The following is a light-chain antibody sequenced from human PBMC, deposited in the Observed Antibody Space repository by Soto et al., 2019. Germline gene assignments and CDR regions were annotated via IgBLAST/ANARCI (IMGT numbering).Light chain of an antibody. J-gene: IGLJ2*01. CDR1: SSDIGAYNV. Sequence: QSALTQPASVSGSPGQSITISCTGTSSDIGAYNVVSWYQQHPGKAPKLMLYDVNIRPSGVSNRFSGSQSGNTASLTISGIQGEDEADYYCTSWTTSTTMIFGGGTKLTVL. V-gene: IGLV2-14*03. CDR3: TSWTTSTTMI. CDR2: DVN.